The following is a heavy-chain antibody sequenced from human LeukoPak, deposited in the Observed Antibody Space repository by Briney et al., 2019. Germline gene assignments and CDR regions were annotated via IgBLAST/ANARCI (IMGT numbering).Heavy chain of an antibody. CDR3: ARMEEYYYYYGMDV. CDR2: ISSNGGST. J-gene: IGHJ6*02. D-gene: IGHD3-3*01. V-gene: IGHV3-64*01. Sequence: GGTLRLSCAASGFTFSSYAMHWVRQAPGKGLEYVSAISSNGGSTYYANSVKGRFTISRDNSKNTLYLQMGGLRAEDMAVYYCARMEEYYYYYGMDVWGQGTTVTVSS. CDR1: GFTFSSYA.